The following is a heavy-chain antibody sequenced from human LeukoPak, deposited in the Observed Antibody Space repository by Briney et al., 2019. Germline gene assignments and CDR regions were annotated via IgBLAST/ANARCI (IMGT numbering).Heavy chain of an antibody. CDR2: ITGSGGST. CDR1: GITFSSYG. V-gene: IGHV3-23*01. Sequence: GGSLRLSCAASGITFSSYGMSWVRQAPRKGLEWVSAITGSGGSTFYADSVKGRFTISRDNSKNTLYLQMHSLRGGDTAVYYCAKDSGNRGYYDYVWGSRPFWGQGTLVSVSS. CDR3: AKDSGNRGYYDYVWGSRPF. J-gene: IGHJ4*02. D-gene: IGHD3-16*01.